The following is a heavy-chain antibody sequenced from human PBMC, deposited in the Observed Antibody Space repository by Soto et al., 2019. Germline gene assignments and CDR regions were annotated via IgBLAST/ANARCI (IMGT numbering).Heavy chain of an antibody. CDR2: IYYSGST. CDR1: GGSVSSGSYY. V-gene: IGHV4-61*01. J-gene: IGHJ5*02. Sequence: SETLSLTCSVSGGSVSSGSYYWNWIRQPPGKGLEWIGYIYYSGSTNYNPSLKSRVTISVDTSKNQFSLKLSSVTAADTAVYYCASLTHHTAYNWFDPWGQGTLVTVSS. CDR3: ASLTHHTAYNWFDP.